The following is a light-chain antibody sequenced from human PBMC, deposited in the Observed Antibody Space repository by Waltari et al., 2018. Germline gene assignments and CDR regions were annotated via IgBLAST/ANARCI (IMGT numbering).Light chain of an antibody. CDR2: DAS. J-gene: IGKJ1*01. CDR1: QSVSST. CDR3: QQCGSLPAM. V-gene: IGKV3D-20*02. Sequence: EIVLTQSPATLSLSPGERATLSCRASQSVSSTLAWYQQKPGQAPRLLIYDASTRATGIPDRFSGSGSGTDFSLTISRLEPEDFAVYYCQQCGSLPAMFGQGTKVEVK.